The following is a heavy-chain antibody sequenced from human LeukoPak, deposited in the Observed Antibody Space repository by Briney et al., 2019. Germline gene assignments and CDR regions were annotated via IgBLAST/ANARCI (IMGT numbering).Heavy chain of an antibody. Sequence: SETLSLTCSVSGGSISIYYWSWIRQPAGKGLEWIGHIYTSGSTNYNPSLKSRVTISVDTSKNQFSLKLSSVTAADTAVYYCARRGNYYGSGSHRRGSDYWGQGTLVTVSS. CDR2: IYTSGST. J-gene: IGHJ4*02. CDR3: ARRGNYYGSGSHRRGSDY. CDR1: GGSISIYY. D-gene: IGHD3-10*01. V-gene: IGHV4-4*07.